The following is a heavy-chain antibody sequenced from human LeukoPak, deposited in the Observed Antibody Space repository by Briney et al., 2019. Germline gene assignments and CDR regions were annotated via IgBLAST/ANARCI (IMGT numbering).Heavy chain of an antibody. CDR3: AREDDILTGYSFDY. V-gene: IGHV3-21*01. D-gene: IGHD3-9*01. CDR2: ISSSSSYI. CDR1: GFTFGSYS. J-gene: IGHJ4*02. Sequence: GGSLRLSCAASGFTFGSYSMNWVRQAPGKGLEWVSSISSSSSYIYYADSVKGRFTISRDNAKNSLYLQMNSPRAEDTAVYYCAREDDILTGYSFDYWGQGTLVTVSS.